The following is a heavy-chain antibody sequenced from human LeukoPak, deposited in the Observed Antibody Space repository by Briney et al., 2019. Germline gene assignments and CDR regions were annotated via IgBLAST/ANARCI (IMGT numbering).Heavy chain of an antibody. Sequence: GSLRLSCAASGFTFSSYGMHWVRQAPGKGLEWVAVIWYDGSNKYYADSVKGRFTISRDNSKNTLYLQMNSLRAEDTAVYYCAREGYSSSWSFNWYFDLWGRGTLVAVSS. J-gene: IGHJ2*01. CDR3: AREGYSSSWSFNWYFDL. V-gene: IGHV3-33*01. CDR2: IWYDGSNK. D-gene: IGHD6-13*01. CDR1: GFTFSSYG.